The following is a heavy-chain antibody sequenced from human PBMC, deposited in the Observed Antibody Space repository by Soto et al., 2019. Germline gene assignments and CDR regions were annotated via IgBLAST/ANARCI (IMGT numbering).Heavy chain of an antibody. CDR1: GFTFSSSA. CDR3: AKVYDNKYYFDY. D-gene: IGHD1-1*01. J-gene: IGHJ4*02. V-gene: IGHV3-23*01. CDR2: ISGGGGTI. Sequence: GGSLRLSCAASGFTFSSSAMRRVRQAPGKGLEWVSAISGGGGTIYYADSVKGRFTISRDNSKNTLYLQMNSLRAEDTAVYFCAKVYDNKYYFDYWGQGTLVTVSS.